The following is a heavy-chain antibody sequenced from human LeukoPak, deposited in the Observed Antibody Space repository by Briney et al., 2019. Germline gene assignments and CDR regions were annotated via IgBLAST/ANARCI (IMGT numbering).Heavy chain of an antibody. CDR2: IYYSGST. CDR1: GGSISSGDYY. V-gene: IGHV4-30-4*08. Sequence: PSQTLSLTCTVSGGSISSGDYYWSWIRQPPGKGLEWIGYIYYSGSTYYNPSLKSRVTTSVDTSKNQFSLKLSSVTAADTAVYYCARDTVAGNGFDYWGQGTLVIVSS. J-gene: IGHJ4*02. CDR3: ARDTVAGNGFDY. D-gene: IGHD6-19*01.